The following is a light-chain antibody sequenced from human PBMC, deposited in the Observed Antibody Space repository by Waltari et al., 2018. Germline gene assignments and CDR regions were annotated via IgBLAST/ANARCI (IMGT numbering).Light chain of an antibody. Sequence: QSVLTQPPSVSAAPGQKITISCSGSSPNIGNHYVSWYQQLPGTAPKLLIYDNDKRPSGIPDRFSGSKSGASATLGIIGLQTGDEADYYCGTWDSSLSAVVFGGGTKLTVL. CDR3: GTWDSSLSAVV. V-gene: IGLV1-51*01. CDR1: SPNIGNHY. J-gene: IGLJ2*01. CDR2: DND.